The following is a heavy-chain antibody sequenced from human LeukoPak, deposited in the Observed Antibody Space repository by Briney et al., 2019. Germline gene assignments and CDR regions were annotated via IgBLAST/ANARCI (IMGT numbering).Heavy chain of an antibody. CDR1: GFTFSNAW. CDR2: IKSKTDGGTT. CDR3: TTAFPGLLRYFDWLLTNPDY. J-gene: IGHJ4*02. V-gene: IGHV3-15*01. D-gene: IGHD3-9*01. Sequence: GGSLRLSCAASGFTFSNAWMSWVRQAPGKGLEWVGRIKSKTDGGTTDYAAPVKGRFTISRDDSKNTLYLQMHSLKTEDTAVYYCTTAFPGLLRYFDWLLTNPDYWGQGTLVTVSS.